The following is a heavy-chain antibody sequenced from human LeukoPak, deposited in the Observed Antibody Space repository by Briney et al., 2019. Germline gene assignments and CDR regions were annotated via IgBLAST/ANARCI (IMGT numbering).Heavy chain of an antibody. CDR2: IYSGGST. Sequence: GGSLRLSCAASGFTVSSNYMSWVRQAPGKGLEWVSVIYSGGSTYYADSVKGRFTISRDNSKNTLYLQMNSLRAEDTAVYYCARSAAGSEYYFDYWGQGTLVTVS. CDR3: ARSAAGSEYYFDY. J-gene: IGHJ4*02. CDR1: GFTVSSNY. D-gene: IGHD6-13*01. V-gene: IGHV3-66*02.